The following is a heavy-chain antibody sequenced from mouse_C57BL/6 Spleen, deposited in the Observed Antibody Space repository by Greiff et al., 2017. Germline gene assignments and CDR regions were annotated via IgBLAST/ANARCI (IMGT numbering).Heavy chain of an antibody. CDR2: INYDGSST. CDR1: GFTFSDYY. V-gene: IGHV5-16*01. Sequence: EVQLVESEGGLVQPGSSMKLSCTASGFTFSDYYMAWVRQVPEKGLEWVANINYDGSSTYYLDSLKSRFIISRDNAKNILYLQMSSLKSEETATYYCAREGEGIDYWGQGTTLTVTS. CDR3: AREGEGIDY. J-gene: IGHJ2*01.